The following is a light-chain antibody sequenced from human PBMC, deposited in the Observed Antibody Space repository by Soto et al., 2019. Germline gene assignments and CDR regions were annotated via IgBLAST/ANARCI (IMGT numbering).Light chain of an antibody. J-gene: IGKJ5*01. CDR3: QQYSNWPPIT. V-gene: IGKV3-15*01. Sequence: ETVMTQSPGTLSVSLWEIATLSCRASQSVSIHLAWYQQKPGQAPRLLIYDTSTRATGIPARFSCSGSGTEFTLTISSLQSEDFAVYYCQQYSNWPPITFGQGTRLEIK. CDR2: DTS. CDR1: QSVSIH.